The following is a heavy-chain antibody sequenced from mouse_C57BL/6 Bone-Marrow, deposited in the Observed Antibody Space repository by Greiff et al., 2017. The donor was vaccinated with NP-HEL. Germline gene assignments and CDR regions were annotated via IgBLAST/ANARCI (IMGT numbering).Heavy chain of an antibody. V-gene: IGHV1-26*01. Sequence: EVQLQQSGPELVKPGASVQISCKASGYTFTDYYMNWVKQSHGKSLEWIGDINPNNGGTSYNQKFKGKATLTVDTSSSTAYMELRSLPSEDSAVYYCARSPLTDYWYFDVWGTGTTVTVSS. CDR3: ARSPLTDYWYFDV. D-gene: IGHD4-1*01. CDR1: GYTFTDYY. J-gene: IGHJ1*03. CDR2: INPNNGGT.